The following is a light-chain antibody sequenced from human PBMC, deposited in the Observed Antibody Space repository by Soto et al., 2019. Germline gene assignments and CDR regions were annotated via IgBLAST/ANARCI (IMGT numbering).Light chain of an antibody. Sequence: QSVLTQPRSVSGSPGQSVTISCTGTSSDVGGYNYVSWYQQHPGKAPKLMIYDVSKRPSGVPDRFSGSKSGNTASLTISGLXAEDEADYYCCSYAGSYTFEIFGTGTKVTV. CDR1: SSDVGGYNY. J-gene: IGLJ1*01. CDR3: CSYAGSYTFEI. V-gene: IGLV2-11*01. CDR2: DVS.